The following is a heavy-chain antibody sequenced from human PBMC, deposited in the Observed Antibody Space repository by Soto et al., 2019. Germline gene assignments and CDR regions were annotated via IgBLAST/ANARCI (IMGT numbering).Heavy chain of an antibody. D-gene: IGHD5-18*01. V-gene: IGHV3-48*03. J-gene: IGHJ6*02. CDR1: GFTFIRYE. Sequence: PGGSLRLSCAASGFTFIRYEMNWVRQAPGKGLEWVSYISSSGSTIYYADSVKGRFTISRDNAKNSLYLQMNSLRAEDTAVYYCARATAMASLVYYYYGMDVWGQGTTVTVSS. CDR3: ARATAMASLVYYYYGMDV. CDR2: ISSSGSTI.